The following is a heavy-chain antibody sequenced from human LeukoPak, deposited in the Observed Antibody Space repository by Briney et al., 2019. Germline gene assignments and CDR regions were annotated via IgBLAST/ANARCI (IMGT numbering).Heavy chain of an antibody. CDR2: ISAFNGNT. V-gene: IGHV1-18*01. J-gene: IGHJ4*02. CDR1: GSTFTSYE. Sequence: ASVKVSCKASGSTFTSYEINWVRQPTGQGLEWVGWISAFNGNTNYAQKLQGRVTMTTDTSTSTAYMELRSLRSDDTAVYYCARDPIPITIYGDDYWGQGTLVTVST. D-gene: IGHD3-3*01. CDR3: ARDPIPITIYGDDY.